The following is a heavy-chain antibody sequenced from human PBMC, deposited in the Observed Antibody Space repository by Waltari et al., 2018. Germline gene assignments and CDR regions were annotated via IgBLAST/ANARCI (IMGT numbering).Heavy chain of an antibody. CDR1: GFTFSSYA. CDR2: SSGMCGST. CDR3: AKAGRIAARPYLY. D-gene: IGHD6-6*01. Sequence: EVQLLESGGGLVQPGGSLRLSCAASGFTFSSYAMSWVRQAPGRGLEWGPGSSGMCGSTYEADSGKGRFTISRDNSKNTLYLQMNSLRAEDTAVYYCAKAGRIAARPYLYWGQGTLVTVSS. V-gene: IGHV3-23*01. J-gene: IGHJ4*02.